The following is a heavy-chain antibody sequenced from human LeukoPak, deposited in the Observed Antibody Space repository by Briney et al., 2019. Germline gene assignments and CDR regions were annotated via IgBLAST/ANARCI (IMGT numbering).Heavy chain of an antibody. V-gene: IGHV3-53*01. D-gene: IGHD3-3*01. Sequence: GGSLRLSCEASEFSVSTNYMSWVRQAPGKGLEWFSVIYVGGSTYYADSVKGRFTISRDTSKNTLYLQMNSLRAEDTAVYYCARDLEYWYFDLWGRGTLVTVSS. J-gene: IGHJ2*01. CDR2: IYVGGST. CDR3: ARDLEYWYFDL. CDR1: EFSVSTNY.